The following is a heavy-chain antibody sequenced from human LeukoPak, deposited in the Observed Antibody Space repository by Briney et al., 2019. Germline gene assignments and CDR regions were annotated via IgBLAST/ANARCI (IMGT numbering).Heavy chain of an antibody. CDR3: ARRSYSSSWYGYYYYYYGMDV. V-gene: IGHV5-51*01. J-gene: IGHJ6*02. CDR1: GYSFTSYW. Sequence: GESLRISCKGSGYSFTSYWIGWVRQMPGKGLEWMGIIYPGDSDTRYSPSFQGQVTISADKSISTAYLQWSSLKASDTAMYYCARRSYSSSWYGYYYYYYGMDVWGQGTTVTVSS. CDR2: IYPGDSDT. D-gene: IGHD6-13*01.